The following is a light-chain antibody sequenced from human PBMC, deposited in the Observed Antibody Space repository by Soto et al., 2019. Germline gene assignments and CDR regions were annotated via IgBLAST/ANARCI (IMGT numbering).Light chain of an antibody. V-gene: IGKV3-15*01. J-gene: IGKJ1*01. CDR2: GAS. CDR3: QQYNIWPPWT. CDR1: QSVSNN. Sequence: EIVFTQSAGTLSLSPVEVGTLSGCASQSVSNNLAWYQQRPGQAPRLLIYGASTRATGVPARFSGSGSGTDFTLTISSLQSEDFAVYYCQQYNIWPPWTFGQGTKV.